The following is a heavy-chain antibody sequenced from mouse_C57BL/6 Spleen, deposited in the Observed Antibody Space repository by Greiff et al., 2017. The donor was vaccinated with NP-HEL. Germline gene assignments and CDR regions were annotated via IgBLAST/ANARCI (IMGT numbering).Heavy chain of an antibody. J-gene: IGHJ4*01. CDR1: GFTFSSYA. CDR3: TRGTTEDAMDY. CDR2: ISSGGDYI. D-gene: IGHD1-1*01. V-gene: IGHV5-9-1*02. Sequence: EVQRVESGEGLVKPGGSLKLSCAASGFTFSSYAMSWVRQTPEKRLEWVAYISSGGDYIYYADTVKGRFTISRDNARNTLYLQMSSLKSEDTAMYYCTRGTTEDAMDYWGQGTSVTVSS.